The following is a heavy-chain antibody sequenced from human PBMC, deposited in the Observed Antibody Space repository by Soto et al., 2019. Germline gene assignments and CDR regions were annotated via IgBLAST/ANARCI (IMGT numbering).Heavy chain of an antibody. V-gene: IGHV3-48*02. CDR1: GFTFSSYS. Sequence: GGSLRLSCAASGFTFSSYSMNWVRQAPGKGLEWVSYISSSSSTIYYVDSVKGRFTISRDNAKNSLYLQMNSLRDEDTAVYYCARDRYNWKGDYYYGMDVWGQGTTVTVSS. CDR2: ISSSSSTI. D-gene: IGHD1-20*01. CDR3: ARDRYNWKGDYYYGMDV. J-gene: IGHJ6*02.